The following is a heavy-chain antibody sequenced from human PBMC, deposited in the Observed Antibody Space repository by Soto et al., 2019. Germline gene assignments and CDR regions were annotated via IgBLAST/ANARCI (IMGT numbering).Heavy chain of an antibody. Sequence: PSETLSVTCRVSCGSISNYYWTWIRQPPGKGLEWIGYIYKGGSINYNPSLKSRVTISVDTSNNQFSLKLSSVTAADTAVYYCARAYYDRSGYAVDPWGQGALVTVSS. CDR2: IYKGGSI. CDR1: CGSISNYY. V-gene: IGHV4-4*09. D-gene: IGHD3-22*01. J-gene: IGHJ5*02. CDR3: ARAYYDRSGYAVDP.